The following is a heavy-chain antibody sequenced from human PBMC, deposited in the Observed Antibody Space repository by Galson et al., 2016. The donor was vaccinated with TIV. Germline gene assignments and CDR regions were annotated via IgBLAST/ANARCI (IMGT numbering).Heavy chain of an antibody. CDR2: SYQSGNT. CDR3: VRHYDFRLAYFDL. D-gene: IGHD3-3*01. Sequence: IGSSYQSGNTYNNPSLKSRVTISGDLSRNQLSLKLISVTAADTAVYYCVRHYDFRLAYFDLWGRGTLVTVSS. V-gene: IGHV4-39*01. J-gene: IGHJ2*01.